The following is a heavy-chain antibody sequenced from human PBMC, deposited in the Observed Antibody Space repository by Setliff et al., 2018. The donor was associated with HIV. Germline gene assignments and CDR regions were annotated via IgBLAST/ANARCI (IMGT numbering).Heavy chain of an antibody. V-gene: IGHV4-61*01. Sequence: SETLSLTCTVSGGSVGSGSYYWSWIRQSPGKGLEWIGYIYYSGITTYNPSLKSRVTISIDTSKNQFSLRLHSVTAADTAVYYCARDPPGYGDSNDYWGQGTLVTVPQ. D-gene: IGHD4-17*01. CDR1: GGSVGSGSYY. CDR2: IYYSGIT. CDR3: ARDPPGYGDSNDY. J-gene: IGHJ4*02.